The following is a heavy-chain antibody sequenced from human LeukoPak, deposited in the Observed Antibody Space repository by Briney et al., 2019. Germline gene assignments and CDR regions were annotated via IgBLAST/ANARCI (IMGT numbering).Heavy chain of an antibody. CDR3: AKDRDCSSTGCYVFAN. V-gene: IGHV3-53*01. D-gene: IGHD2-2*01. CDR2: IYSGGST. Sequence: GGSLRLSCAASGFSVSSNYMSWVRQAPGKGLECVSVIYSGGSTYYTDSVRGRFTVSRDNSKNTMDLQMNNLRAEDTAIYYCAKDRDCSSTGCYVFANWGQGTLVTVSS. J-gene: IGHJ4*02. CDR1: GFSVSSNY.